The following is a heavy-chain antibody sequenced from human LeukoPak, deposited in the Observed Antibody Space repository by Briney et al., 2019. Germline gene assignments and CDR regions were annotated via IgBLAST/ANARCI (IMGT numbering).Heavy chain of an antibody. Sequence: GGSLRLSCAASGFTFSSYAMSWVRQAPGKGLEWVSAISGSGGSTYYADSVKGRFTISRDNSKNTLYLQMNSLRAEDTALYYCARGKGIAVSSFDSGGQGTLVTVSS. CDR1: GFTFSSYA. CDR3: ARGKGIAVSSFDS. J-gene: IGHJ4*02. V-gene: IGHV3-23*01. D-gene: IGHD6-19*01. CDR2: ISGSGGST.